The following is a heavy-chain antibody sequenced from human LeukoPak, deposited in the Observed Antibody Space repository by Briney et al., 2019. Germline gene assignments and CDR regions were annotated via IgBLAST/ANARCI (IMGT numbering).Heavy chain of an antibody. CDR3: AXRAHYDYVWGSYRRPYCYYYYTDV. V-gene: IGHV4-34*01. CDR2: INHSGST. J-gene: IGHJ6*03. D-gene: IGHD3-16*02. CDR1: GGSFSGYY. Sequence: SETLSLTCAVYGGSFSGYYWSWIRQPPGKGLEWIGEINHSGSTNYNPSLKSRVTISVDTSKNQFSLKLSSVTAADKAVYYCAXRAHYDYVWGSYRRPYCYYYYTDVWGKGTTVTISS.